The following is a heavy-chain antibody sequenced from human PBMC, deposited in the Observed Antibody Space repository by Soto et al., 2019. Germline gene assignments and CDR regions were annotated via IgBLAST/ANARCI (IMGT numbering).Heavy chain of an antibody. D-gene: IGHD2-2*01. CDR2: ISYDGSNK. J-gene: IGHJ4*02. CDR3: AILGPCTSCRFDY. V-gene: IGHV3-30*03. Sequence: QVQLVESGGGVVQPGRSLRLSCAASGFTFSSYGMHWVRQAPGKGLEWVAGISYDGSNKYYADSVKGRFTISRDNCKNTLYLQMTRLRAEDTAVYYCAILGPCTSCRFDYWGQGTLVTVSS. CDR1: GFTFSSYG.